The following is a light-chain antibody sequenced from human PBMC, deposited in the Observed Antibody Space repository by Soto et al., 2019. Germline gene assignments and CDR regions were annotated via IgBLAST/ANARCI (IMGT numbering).Light chain of an antibody. CDR1: QSINSW. CDR2: DAS. Sequence: DIQMTQSPSTLSASIGDRVTITCRASQSINSWLAWYQQKPGKAPKLLIYDASSLESGVPSRFSGSGSGTEFTLTISSLQPDDLATYYCQQYNLFWTFGQGTKVDIK. CDR3: QQYNLFWT. V-gene: IGKV1-5*01. J-gene: IGKJ1*01.